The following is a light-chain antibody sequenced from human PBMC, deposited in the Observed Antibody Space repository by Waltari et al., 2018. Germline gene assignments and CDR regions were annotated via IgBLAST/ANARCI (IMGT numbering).Light chain of an antibody. CDR3: QQYYSSPWT. CDR2: WAS. Sequence: DIVMTQSPDSLAVSLGERATIKCKSSQSVFYSPYNQNCLALYQQKPGQPPELLFYWASTRESGVPVRFSGSGSGTDFPLTISSLQAEDVAFYYCQQYYSSPWTFGQGTKVEVK. J-gene: IGKJ1*01. V-gene: IGKV4-1*01. CDR1: QSVFYSPYNQNC.